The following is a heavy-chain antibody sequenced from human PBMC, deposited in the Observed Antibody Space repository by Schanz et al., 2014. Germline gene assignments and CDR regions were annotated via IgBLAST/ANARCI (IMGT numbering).Heavy chain of an antibody. D-gene: IGHD3-9*01. CDR1: GYTFTTYY. J-gene: IGHJ4*02. CDR2: ISAFDDKT. Sequence: QVQLVQSGAEVKKPGVSVKVSCKASGYTFTTYYIHWVRQAPGQGPEWMGWISAFDDKTDYAQNFQGRLIMTTDTSTTTVYMELRGLRSDDTAVYYCARETTIITGGAFDYWGQGTLVTVSS. V-gene: IGHV1-18*04. CDR3: ARETTIITGGAFDY.